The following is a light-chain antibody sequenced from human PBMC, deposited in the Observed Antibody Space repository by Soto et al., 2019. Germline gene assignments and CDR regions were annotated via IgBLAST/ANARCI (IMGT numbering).Light chain of an antibody. J-gene: IGKJ1*01. CDR3: QQYKNYSPT. CDR1: QSISNC. V-gene: IGKV1-5*03. CDR2: TAS. Sequence: DTQMTQSPSTLSVSVGDRVTITCRASQSISNCLAWYQQRPGRAPNLLIHTASTLKSGVPSRFSGSGSGTEFTLTISSLQPDDFATYYCQQYKNYSPTFGQGTKVEIK.